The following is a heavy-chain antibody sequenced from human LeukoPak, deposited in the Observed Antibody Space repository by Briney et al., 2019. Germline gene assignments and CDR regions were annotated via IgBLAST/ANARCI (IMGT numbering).Heavy chain of an antibody. Sequence: GGSLKPSCVVSGFTFSSHGMNRVRQAPGKGLEWVSSITSTSTYIYYGESVKGRFTTSRDNAKNSLFLQMHSLRAEDTAVYYCARVDNNGLYSEYFDHWGQGTLVTVSS. CDR1: GFTFSSHG. CDR2: ITSTSTYI. V-gene: IGHV3-21*01. CDR3: ARVDNNGLYSEYFDH. J-gene: IGHJ1*01. D-gene: IGHD6-19*01.